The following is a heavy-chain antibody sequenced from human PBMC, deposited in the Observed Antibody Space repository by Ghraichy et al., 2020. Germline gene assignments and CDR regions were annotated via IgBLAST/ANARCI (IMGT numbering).Heavy chain of an antibody. CDR2: ISSSSSYI. J-gene: IGHJ5*02. CDR1: GFTFSSYS. D-gene: IGHD2-15*01. CDR3: ARDKVVVAATPSWFDP. V-gene: IGHV3-21*01. Sequence: GGSLRLSCAASGFTFSSYSMNWVRQAPGKGLEWVSSISSSSSYIYYADSVKGRFTISRDNAKNSLYLQMNSLRAEDTAVYYCARDKVVVAATPSWFDPWGQGTLVTVSS.